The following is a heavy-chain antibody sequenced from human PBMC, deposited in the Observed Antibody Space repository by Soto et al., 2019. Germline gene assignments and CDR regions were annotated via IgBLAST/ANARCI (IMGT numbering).Heavy chain of an antibody. CDR3: AGEGYCSCTSCPRHYYGMDV. CDR2: IIPIFGTA. J-gene: IGHJ6*02. V-gene: IGHV1-69*01. CDR1: GGTFSSYA. D-gene: IGHD2-2*01. Sequence: QVQLVQSGAEVKKPGSSVKVSCKASGGTFSSYAISWVRQAPGQGLEWMGGIIPIFGTANYAQKFQGRVTITADESTSTADMELSSLRSEDTAVYYCAGEGYCSCTSCPRHYYGMDVWGQGTTVTVSS.